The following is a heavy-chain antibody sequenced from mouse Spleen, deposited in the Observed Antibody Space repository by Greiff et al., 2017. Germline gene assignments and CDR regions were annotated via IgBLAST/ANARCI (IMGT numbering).Heavy chain of an antibody. CDR1: GFTFSSYT. CDR2: ISGGGGNT. D-gene: IGHD1-1*01. CDR3: ARKGFYYYGSSPWYFDY. J-gene: IGHJ2*01. V-gene: IGHV5-9*01. Sequence: EVKLQESGGGLVKPGGSLKLSCAASGFTFSSYTMSWVRQTPEKRLEWVATISGGGGNTYYPDSVKGRVTISRDNAKNTLYLQMSSLRSEDTALYYCARKGFYYYGSSPWYFDYWGQGTTLTVSS.